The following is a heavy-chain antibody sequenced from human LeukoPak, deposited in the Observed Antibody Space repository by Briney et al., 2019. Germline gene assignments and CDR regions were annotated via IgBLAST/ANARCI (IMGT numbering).Heavy chain of an antibody. CDR3: AKDQTDIVVVPAARERGYFDY. V-gene: IGHV3-30*02. Sequence: GGSLRLSCAASGFTFSSYGMHWVRQAPGKGLEWVAFIRYDGSNKYYADSVKGRFTISRDNSKNTLYLQMNSLRAEDTAVYYYAKDQTDIVVVPAARERGYFDYWGQGTLVTVSS. CDR1: GFTFSSYG. J-gene: IGHJ4*02. D-gene: IGHD2-2*01. CDR2: IRYDGSNK.